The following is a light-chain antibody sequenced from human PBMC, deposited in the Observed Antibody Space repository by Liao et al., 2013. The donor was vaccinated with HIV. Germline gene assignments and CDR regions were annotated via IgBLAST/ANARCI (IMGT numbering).Light chain of an antibody. CDR3: QAWDSSLXV. CDR1: KLGDKY. V-gene: IGLV3-1*01. J-gene: IGLJ2*01. Sequence: SYELTQPPSVSVSPGQTASITCSGDKLGDKYACWYQQKPGQSPVLVIYQDSKRPSGIPERFSGSNSGNTATLTISGTQAMDEADYYCQAWDSSLXVVGGR. CDR2: QDS.